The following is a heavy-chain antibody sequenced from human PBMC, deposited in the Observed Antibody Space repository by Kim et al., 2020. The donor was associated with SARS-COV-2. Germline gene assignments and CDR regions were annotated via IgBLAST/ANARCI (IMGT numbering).Heavy chain of an antibody. CDR2: IYYSGST. Sequence: SETLSLTCTVSGGSISSGGYYWSWIRQHPGKGLEWIGYIYYSGSTYYNPSLKSRVTISVDTSKNQFSLKLSSVTAADTAVYYCARDRARPRQDYGMDVWGQGTTVTVSS. CDR3: ARDRARPRQDYGMDV. CDR1: GGSISSGGYY. J-gene: IGHJ6*02. V-gene: IGHV4-31*03.